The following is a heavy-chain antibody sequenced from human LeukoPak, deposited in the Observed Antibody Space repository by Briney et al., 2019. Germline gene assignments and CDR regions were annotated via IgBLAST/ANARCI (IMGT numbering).Heavy chain of an antibody. Sequence: SETLSLTCTVSGGSISSGGYYWSWIRQHPGKGLEWIGYIYYSGSTYYNPSLKSRVTISVDTSKNQFSLKLSSVTPEDTAVYYCAREPDSSQYAFDIWGQGTMVTVSS. J-gene: IGHJ3*02. CDR1: GGSISSGGYY. CDR3: AREPDSSQYAFDI. V-gene: IGHV4-31*03. D-gene: IGHD3-22*01. CDR2: IYYSGST.